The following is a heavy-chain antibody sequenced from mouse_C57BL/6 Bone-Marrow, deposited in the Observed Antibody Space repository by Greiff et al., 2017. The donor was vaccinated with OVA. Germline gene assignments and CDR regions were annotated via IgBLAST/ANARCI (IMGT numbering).Heavy chain of an antibody. CDR3: ARQYYGSSYNWYFDV. CDR1: GFTFSDYG. V-gene: IGHV5-15*01. J-gene: IGHJ1*03. D-gene: IGHD1-1*01. CDR2: ISNLAYSI. Sequence: EVHLVESGGGLVQPGGSLKLSCAASGFTFSDYGMAWVRQAPRKGPEWVAFISNLAYSIYYADTVTGRFTISRENAKSTLYLEMSSLRSEDTAMYYCARQYYGSSYNWYFDVWGTGTTVTVSS.